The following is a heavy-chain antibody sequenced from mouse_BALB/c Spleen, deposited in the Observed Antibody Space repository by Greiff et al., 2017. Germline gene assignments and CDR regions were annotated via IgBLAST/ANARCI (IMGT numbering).Heavy chain of an antibody. V-gene: IGHV1S29*02. CDR2: IYPYNGGT. Sequence: DVQLQESGPELVKPGASVKISCKASGYTFTDYNMHWVKQSHGKSLEWIGYIYPYNGGTGYNQKFKSKATLTVDNSSSTAYMELRSLTSEDSAVYYCARMGYLAWFAYWGQGTLVTVSA. J-gene: IGHJ3*01. CDR1: GYTFTDYN. CDR3: ARMGYLAWFAY. D-gene: IGHD2-3*01.